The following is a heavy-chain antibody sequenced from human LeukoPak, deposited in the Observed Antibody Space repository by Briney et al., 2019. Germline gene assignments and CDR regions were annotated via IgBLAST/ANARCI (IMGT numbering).Heavy chain of an antibody. CDR3: AKNNLVGATVEAFDI. CDR2: IRYDGNNK. CDR1: GFTFSSYG. J-gene: IGHJ3*02. Sequence: PGGSLRLSCAVSGFTFSSYGMHWVRQAPGKGLEWVTFIRYDGNNKYFADSVKGRFTIARDNSKNTLYLQMNGLRAADTAVYYCAKNNLVGATVEAFDIWGQGTMVTVSS. V-gene: IGHV3-30*02. D-gene: IGHD1-26*01.